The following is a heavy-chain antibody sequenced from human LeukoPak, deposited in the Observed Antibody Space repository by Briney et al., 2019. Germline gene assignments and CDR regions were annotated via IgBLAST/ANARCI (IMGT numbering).Heavy chain of an antibody. Sequence: GGSLRLSCAASGFTFSDYYMSWIRQAPGKGLEWVSYISSSGSTIYYADSVKGRFTISRDNAKNSVYLLLNGLTPEDTAVYYCARDLRAGGTWSYGVYFDLWGRGTLVTVSS. J-gene: IGHJ2*01. CDR1: GFTFSDYY. D-gene: IGHD4-17*01. V-gene: IGHV3-11*04. CDR3: ARDLRAGGTWSYGVYFDL. CDR2: ISSSGSTI.